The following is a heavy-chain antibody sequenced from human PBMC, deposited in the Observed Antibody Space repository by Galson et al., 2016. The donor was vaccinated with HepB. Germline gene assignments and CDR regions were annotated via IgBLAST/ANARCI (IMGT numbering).Heavy chain of an antibody. J-gene: IGHJ4*02. Sequence: SVKVSCKASGSSFTNYYIHWLRRAPGEGLEWVGIINPSGGSTGYAQKFQGRVTMTRDTSTSIVYMDLTSLRSEDTAVYYCARDRGYYSHFDSWGQGTLVTVSS. CDR1: GSSFTNYY. D-gene: IGHD1-26*01. CDR2: INPSGGST. V-gene: IGHV1-46*01. CDR3: ARDRGYYSHFDS.